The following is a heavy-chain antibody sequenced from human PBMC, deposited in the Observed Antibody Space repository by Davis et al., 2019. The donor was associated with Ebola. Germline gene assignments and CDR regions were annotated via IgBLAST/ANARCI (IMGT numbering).Heavy chain of an antibody. CDR2: INPNSGGT. CDR3: ARDGTSAAGTPFGY. J-gene: IGHJ4*02. CDR1: GYTFTSYG. Sequence: AASVKVSCKASGYTFTSYGISWVRQAPGQGLEWMGWINPNSGGTNYAQKFQGWVTMTRDTSISTAYMELSRLRSDDTAVYYCARDGTSAAGTPFGYWGQGTLVTVSS. D-gene: IGHD6-13*01. V-gene: IGHV1-2*04.